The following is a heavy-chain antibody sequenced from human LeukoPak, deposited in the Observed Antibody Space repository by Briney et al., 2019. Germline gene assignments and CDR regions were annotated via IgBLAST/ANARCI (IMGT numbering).Heavy chain of an antibody. J-gene: IGHJ4*02. CDR1: GYTFTNYG. Sequence: ASVKVSCKASGYTFTNYGISWVRQAPGQGLEWMGWISAYNGNTNYAQKLQGRVTMTTDTSTSTAYMELRSLRSDDTAVYYCARAPYIAAAGNFDYWGQGTLVTVSS. CDR2: ISAYNGNT. CDR3: ARAPYIAAAGNFDY. V-gene: IGHV1-18*01. D-gene: IGHD6-13*01.